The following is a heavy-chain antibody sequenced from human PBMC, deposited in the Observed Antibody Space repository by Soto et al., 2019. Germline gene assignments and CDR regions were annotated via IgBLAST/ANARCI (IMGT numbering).Heavy chain of an antibody. Sequence: GASVKVSCKASGYTFTSYAMHWVRQAPGQRLEWMGWINAGNGNTKYSQKFQGRVTMTRNTSISTAYMELSSLRSEDTAVYYCARGLVNYYYYYMDVWGKGTTVTVSS. CDR3: ARGLVNYYYYYMDV. CDR2: INAGNGNT. D-gene: IGHD2-15*01. J-gene: IGHJ6*03. CDR1: GYTFTSYA. V-gene: IGHV1-3*01.